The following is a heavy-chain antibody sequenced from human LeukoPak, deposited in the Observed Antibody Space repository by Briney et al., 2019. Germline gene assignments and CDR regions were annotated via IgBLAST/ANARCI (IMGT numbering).Heavy chain of an antibody. CDR1: GDSVSSNSAA. CDR3: ARDPYCSSTSCYTPPSDAFDI. CDR2: TYYRSKWYN. D-gene: IGHD2-2*02. Sequence: SQTLSLTCAISGDSVSSNSAAWNWIRQSPSRGLEWLGRTYYRSKWYNDYAVSVKSRITINPDTSKNQFSLQLNSVTPEDTAVYYCARDPYCSSTSCYTPPSDAFDIWGQGTMVTVSS. V-gene: IGHV6-1*01. J-gene: IGHJ3*02.